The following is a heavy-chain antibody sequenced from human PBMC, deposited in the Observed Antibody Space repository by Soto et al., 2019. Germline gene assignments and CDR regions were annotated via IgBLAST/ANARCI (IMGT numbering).Heavy chain of an antibody. J-gene: IGHJ4*02. CDR2: IYYRGST. Sequence: QVQLQESGPGLVKPSETLSLTCIVSGDSVSIGTYYWSWIRQPPGKGLEWIGYIYYRGSTNYNPSLKSRVTISIDTSRNQFSLKVNSVTAADTAVYYCAPGLDYVGFDYWGQGTLVAVSS. CDR1: GDSVSIGTYY. D-gene: IGHD4-17*01. V-gene: IGHV4-61*01. CDR3: APGLDYVGFDY.